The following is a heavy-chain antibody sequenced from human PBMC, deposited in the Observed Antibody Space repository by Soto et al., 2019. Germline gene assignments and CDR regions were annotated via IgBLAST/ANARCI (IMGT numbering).Heavy chain of an antibody. CDR3: ARVGGLNWFDP. V-gene: IGHV4-31*03. CDR2: IYYSGST. CDR1: GGSISSGGYY. D-gene: IGHD3-16*01. J-gene: IGHJ5*02. Sequence: QVQLQESGPGLVKPSQTLSLTCTVSGGSISSGGYYWSWIRQHPGKGLEWIGYIYYSGSTYYTPSLLSRFTISVDTSKIQFSLKLSSVTAADTAVYYCARVGGLNWFDPWGQGTLVTVSS.